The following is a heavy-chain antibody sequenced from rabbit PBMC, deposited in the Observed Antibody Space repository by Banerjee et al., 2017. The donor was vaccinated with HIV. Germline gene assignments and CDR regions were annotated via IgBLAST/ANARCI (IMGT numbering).Heavy chain of an antibody. CDR2: IDPHSDKI. J-gene: IGHJ4*01. CDR3: ARERYVLNRYDYFDL. V-gene: IGHV1S7*01. CDR1: GFDFSSFY. Sequence: QLEESAGGLVNPGGSLTLTCTASGFDFSSFYMGWVRQAPGKGLEWIGYIDPHSDKIGYASWVNGRFTISRHNAQNTLYLQLSSLTVADTATYFCARERYVLNRYDYFDLWGPGTLVTVS. D-gene: IGHD3-3*01.